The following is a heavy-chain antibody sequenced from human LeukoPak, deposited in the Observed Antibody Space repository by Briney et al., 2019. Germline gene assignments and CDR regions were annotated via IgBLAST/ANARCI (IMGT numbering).Heavy chain of an antibody. CDR2: ISAYNGNT. Sequence: ASVKVSCKASGYTFSGYGISWVRQAPGQGLEWMAWISAYNGNTNYEQNLQGRVTMTTDTSTNTAYMELRSLRSDDTAVYYCARQSVVTSRSPDDAFDIWGQGTMVTVSS. CDR3: ARQSVVTSRSPDDAFDI. CDR1: GYTFSGYG. J-gene: IGHJ3*02. V-gene: IGHV1-18*01. D-gene: IGHD3-16*02.